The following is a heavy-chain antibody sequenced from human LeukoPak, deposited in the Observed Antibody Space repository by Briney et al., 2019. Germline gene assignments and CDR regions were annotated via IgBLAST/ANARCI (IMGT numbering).Heavy chain of an antibody. CDR1: GFTFSSYA. Sequence: GGSLRLSCAASGFTFSSYAMSWVRQAPGKGLEWVSAISDSGGSTYYADSVKGRFTISRDNSKNTLYLQMNSLRAEDTAVYYCAKRGTVTTFGHCDYWGQGTLVTVSS. CDR2: ISDSGGST. D-gene: IGHD4-17*01. CDR3: AKRGTVTTFGHCDY. J-gene: IGHJ4*02. V-gene: IGHV3-23*01.